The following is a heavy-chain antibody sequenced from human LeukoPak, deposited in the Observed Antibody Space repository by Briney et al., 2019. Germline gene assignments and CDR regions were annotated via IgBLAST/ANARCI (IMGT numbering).Heavy chain of an antibody. D-gene: IGHD2-8*01. V-gene: IGHV3-74*03. CDR3: ARDPALYSDALDI. CDR1: GFTFRNHW. Sequence: GGSLKLSCAASGFTFRNHWMHWVRQAPGKGLVWVSRMNNDGSITTYADSVKGRFTISRDNAKNTLYLQMNSLRAEDTAVYYCARDPALYSDALDIWGQGTMVIVSS. CDR2: MNNDGSIT. J-gene: IGHJ3*02.